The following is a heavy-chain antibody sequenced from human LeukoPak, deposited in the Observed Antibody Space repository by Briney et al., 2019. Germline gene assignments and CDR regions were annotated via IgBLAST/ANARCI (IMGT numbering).Heavy chain of an antibody. CDR2: INPNNGGT. CDR1: GYTLTVYY. Sequence: ASVKVSCKTSGYTLTVYYMHWVRQAPGQGLEWMGRINPNNGGTNYAQKFQGRVTMTRGTSISTAYMELSRLRSDDTAVYYCARDRSVAGDFDCWGQGTLVTVSS. V-gene: IGHV1-2*06. J-gene: IGHJ4*02. D-gene: IGHD6-19*01. CDR3: ARDRSVAGDFDC.